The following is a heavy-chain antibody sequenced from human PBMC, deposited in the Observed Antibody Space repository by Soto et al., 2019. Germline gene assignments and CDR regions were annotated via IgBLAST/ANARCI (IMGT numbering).Heavy chain of an antibody. V-gene: IGHV1-24*01. CDR1: GGTFSSYA. J-gene: IGHJ5*02. CDR3: APGPTVTTKGGEDNWFDP. CDR2: FDPEDGET. D-gene: IGHD4-17*01. Sequence: GASVKVSYKASGGTFSSYAISWVRQAPGKGLEWMGGFDPEDGETIYAQKFQGRVTMTEDTSTDTAYMELSSLRSEDTAVYYCAPGPTVTTKGGEDNWFDPWGQGTLVTVS.